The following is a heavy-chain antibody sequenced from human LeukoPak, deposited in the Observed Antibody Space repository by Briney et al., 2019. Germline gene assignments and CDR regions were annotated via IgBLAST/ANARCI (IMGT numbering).Heavy chain of an antibody. D-gene: IGHD5-24*01. V-gene: IGHV4-34*01. Sequence: PSETLSLTCAVYGGSFSGYYWSWIRQPPGKGLEWIGEINHSGSTNYNPSLKSRVTISVDTSKNQFSLKLSSVTAADTAVYYCARGYGTPPKMATRRSGFDPWGQGTLVTVSS. CDR3: ARGYGTPPKMATRRSGFDP. CDR1: GGSFSGYY. CDR2: INHSGST. J-gene: IGHJ5*02.